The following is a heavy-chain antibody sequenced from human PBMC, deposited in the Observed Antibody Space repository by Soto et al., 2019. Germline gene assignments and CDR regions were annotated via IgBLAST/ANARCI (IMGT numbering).Heavy chain of an antibody. Sequence: PSETLSLTCTVSGCSVSSSSYYWGWVRQPPGKGLEWIGYIYYSGSTNYNPSLKSRVTISVDTSKNQFSLKLSSVTAADTAVYYCATQIVPLEWLPKGVSDYYYYGMDVWGQGTTVTVSS. J-gene: IGHJ6*02. V-gene: IGHV4-61*01. D-gene: IGHD3-3*01. CDR2: IYYSGST. CDR3: ATQIVPLEWLPKGVSDYYYYGMDV. CDR1: GCSVSSSSYY.